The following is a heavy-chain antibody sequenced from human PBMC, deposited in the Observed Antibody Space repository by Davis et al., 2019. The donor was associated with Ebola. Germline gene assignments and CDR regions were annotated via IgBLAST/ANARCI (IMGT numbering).Heavy chain of an antibody. Sequence: GEPLKISSAASGFTFSSYWMSWVRQAPGKGLEWVANIKQDGSEKYYVDSVKGRFTISRDNAKNSLYLQMNSLRAEDTAVYYCARGDSSGWYYFDYWGQGTLVTVSS. J-gene: IGHJ4*02. CDR2: IKQDGSEK. CDR3: ARGDSSGWYYFDY. V-gene: IGHV3-7*01. D-gene: IGHD6-19*01. CDR1: GFTFSSYW.